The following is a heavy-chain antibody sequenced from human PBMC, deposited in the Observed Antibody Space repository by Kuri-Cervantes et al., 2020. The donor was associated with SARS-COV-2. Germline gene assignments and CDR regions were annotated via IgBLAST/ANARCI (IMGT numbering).Heavy chain of an antibody. CDR1: GGSLSGYY. J-gene: IGHJ1*01. D-gene: IGHD3-22*01. V-gene: IGHV4-34*01. CDR3: ARGRDYYDSSGYPDSEYFQH. Sequence: LRLACAVYGGSLSGYYRSWIRQPPGKGLEWIGEINHSGSTNYNPSLKSRVTISVDTSKNQFSLKLSSVTAADTAVYYCARGRDYYDSSGYPDSEYFQHWGQGTLGHRLL. CDR2: INHSGST.